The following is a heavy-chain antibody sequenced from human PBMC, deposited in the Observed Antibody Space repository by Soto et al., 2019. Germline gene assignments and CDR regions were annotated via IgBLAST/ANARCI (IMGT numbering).Heavy chain of an antibody. CDR3: ARRARPDLDYMAV. CDR1: GFTLSGYA. J-gene: IGHJ6*03. Sequence: GGSLRLSCAASGFTLSGYAMDWVRQAPGKGLEYVSGISSNGVGTYYANSVQGRFTISRDNSKNTVYLQMGSLRPEDMAVYFCARRARPDLDYMAVWSRGTTVTVSS. D-gene: IGHD6-6*01. V-gene: IGHV3-64*01. CDR2: ISSNGVGT.